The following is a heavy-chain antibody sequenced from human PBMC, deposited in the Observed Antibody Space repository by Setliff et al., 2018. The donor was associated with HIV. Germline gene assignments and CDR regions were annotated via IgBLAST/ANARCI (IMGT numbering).Heavy chain of an antibody. CDR1: GGSISSSNW. D-gene: IGHD6-13*01. V-gene: IGHV4-4*02. J-gene: IGHJ5*02. CDR3: ARAPLPAAGGWFDP. Sequence: SETLSLTCAVSGGSISSSNWWSWVRQPPGKGLEWIGYISPTGNTNYNPSLKSRVTISQDTSKNQFSLELTSVTAADTAVYYCARAPLPAAGGWFDPWGQGTLVTVSS. CDR2: ISPTGNT.